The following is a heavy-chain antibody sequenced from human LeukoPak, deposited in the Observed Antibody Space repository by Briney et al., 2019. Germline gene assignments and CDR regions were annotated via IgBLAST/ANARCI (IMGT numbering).Heavy chain of an antibody. CDR2: IDPSDSET. CDR1: GYSFTSYW. J-gene: IGHJ4*02. Sequence: GESLKISCKGSGYSFTSYWIGWVRQMPGKGLEWMGIIDPSDSETRYTPSFQGQVTISVDKSLTTAYLQWNSLKASDTAMYYCARQTAMGRSGDYWGQGTLVTVSP. CDR3: ARQTAMGRSGDY. D-gene: IGHD5-18*01. V-gene: IGHV5-51*01.